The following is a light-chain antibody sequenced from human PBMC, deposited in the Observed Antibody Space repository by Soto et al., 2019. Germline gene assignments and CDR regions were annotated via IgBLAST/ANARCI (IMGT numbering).Light chain of an antibody. CDR2: KAS. CDR1: QSISSW. CDR3: QLGYT. Sequence: DIQMTQSPSTLSASVGDRVTITCRASQSISSWLAWYQQKPGKAPKLLIYKASSLESGVPSRFGGSGSGTEFTLTISSLQPDDFATYYCQLGYTFGQGTKLEIK. J-gene: IGKJ2*01. V-gene: IGKV1-5*03.